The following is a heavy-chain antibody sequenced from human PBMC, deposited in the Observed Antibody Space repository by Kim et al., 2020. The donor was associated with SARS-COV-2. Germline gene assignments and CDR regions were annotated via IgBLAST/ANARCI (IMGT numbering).Heavy chain of an antibody. J-gene: IGHJ4*02. Sequence: GGSLRLSCAASGFTFSSYSMNWVRQAPGKGLEWVSSISSSSSYIYYADSVKGRFTISRDNAKNSLYLQMNSLRAEDTAVYYCARSHSIIGDGYNQYYFDYWGQGTLVTVSS. CDR2: ISSSSSYI. V-gene: IGHV3-21*01. CDR3: ARSHSIIGDGYNQYYFDY. D-gene: IGHD3-3*01. CDR1: GFTFSSYS.